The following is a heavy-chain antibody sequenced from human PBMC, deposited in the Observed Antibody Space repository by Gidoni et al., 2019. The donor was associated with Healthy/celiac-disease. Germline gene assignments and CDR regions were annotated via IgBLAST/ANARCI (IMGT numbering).Heavy chain of an antibody. D-gene: IGHD2-15*01. CDR3: AREGYCSGGSCYSSDYYYGMDV. CDR1: GFTFSSYV. J-gene: IGHJ6*02. V-gene: IGHV3-7*01. CDR2: IKQDGSEK. Sequence: EVQLVESGGGLVQPGGSLRLSCAASGFTFSSYVMRWVRQAPGKGLEWVANIKQDGSEKYYVDSVKGRFTISRDNAKNSLYLQMNSLRAEDTAVYYCAREGYCSGGSCYSSDYYYGMDVWGQGTTVTVSS.